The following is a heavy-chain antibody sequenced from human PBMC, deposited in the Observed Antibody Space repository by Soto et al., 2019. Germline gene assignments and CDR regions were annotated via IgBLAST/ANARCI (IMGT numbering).Heavy chain of an antibody. CDR2: ISAYNGNT. J-gene: IGHJ5*02. CDR3: ARDVNYYGSGSYYLNWFDP. Sequence: ASVKVSCKASGYTFTSYGISWVRQAPGQGLEWMGWISAYNGNTNYAQKLQGRVTMTTDTSTSTAYMELRSLRSDDTAVYYCARDVNYYGSGSYYLNWFDPWGQGTLVTVSP. CDR1: GYTFTSYG. D-gene: IGHD3-10*01. V-gene: IGHV1-18*01.